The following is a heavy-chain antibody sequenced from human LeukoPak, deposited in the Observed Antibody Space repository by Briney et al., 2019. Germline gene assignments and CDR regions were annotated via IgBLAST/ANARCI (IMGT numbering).Heavy chain of an antibody. CDR1: DDSISDYY. Sequence: SETLSLTCTVSDDSISDYYRGWTRQPPGKGLEWIGYFHNSGTSTYNPSLKSRVTISADTSKNQFSLKLNSLTTADAAVYYCTRGAGWLIDYWGQGILVTVSS. V-gene: IGHV4-59*01. CDR3: TRGAGWLIDY. J-gene: IGHJ4*02. D-gene: IGHD3-16*01. CDR2: FHNSGTS.